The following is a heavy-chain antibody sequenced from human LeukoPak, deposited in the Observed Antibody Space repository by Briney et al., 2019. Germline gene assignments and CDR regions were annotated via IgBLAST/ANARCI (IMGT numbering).Heavy chain of an antibody. D-gene: IGHD1-26*01. CDR2: LSGSGVRT. Sequence: GGSLRLSCAASGFTFSSYWMSWVRQAPGKGLEWASSLSGSGVRTYYSDSVKGRFTISRDNSKNTLYLQMNSLRAEDTAVYYCAKTVVGAPTDAFDVWGPGTMVTVSS. CDR1: GFTFSSYW. CDR3: AKTVVGAPTDAFDV. V-gene: IGHV3-23*01. J-gene: IGHJ3*01.